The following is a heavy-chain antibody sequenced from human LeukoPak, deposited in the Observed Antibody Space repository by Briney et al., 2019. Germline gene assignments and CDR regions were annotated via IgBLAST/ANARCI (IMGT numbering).Heavy chain of an antibody. CDR1: GFTFRDYR. J-gene: IGHJ4*02. CDR3: ARVITGSTYGQFDF. D-gene: IGHD5-18*01. CDR2: INSDGSRT. Sequence: GGSLRLSCTASGFTFRDYRMHWVRQAPGKGLVWVSRINSDGSRTNYADCVKGRFTISRDNAKNTVFPQMNSLTAEDAAVYYCARVITGSTYGQFDFWGQGALATVSS. V-gene: IGHV3-74*01.